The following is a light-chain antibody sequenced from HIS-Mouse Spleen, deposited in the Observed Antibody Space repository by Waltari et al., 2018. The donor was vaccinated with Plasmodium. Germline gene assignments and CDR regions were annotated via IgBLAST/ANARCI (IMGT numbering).Light chain of an antibody. J-gene: IGKJ1*01. CDR3: QQYNNWPRGT. V-gene: IGKV3-15*01. CDR2: GAS. CDR1: QSVSSN. Sequence: EIVMTQSPAPLSVSPGARATLSCRASQSVSSNLAWYQQKPGQAPRPLIYGASTRATGIPARFSGSGSGTEFTLTISSMQSEDFAVYYCQQYNNWPRGTFGQGTKVEIK.